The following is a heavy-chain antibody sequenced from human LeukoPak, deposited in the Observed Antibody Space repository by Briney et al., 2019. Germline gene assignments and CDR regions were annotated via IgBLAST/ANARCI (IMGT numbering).Heavy chain of an antibody. J-gene: IGHJ6*02. D-gene: IGHD6-19*01. CDR2: ISSDGGST. V-gene: IGHV3-23*01. CDR1: GFTFTNYA. CDR3: ARDPSKPLAVAGTDYYYGMDV. Sequence: GGSLRLSCAASGFTFTNYAMSWVRQAPGKGLEWVSAISSDGGSTYYADSVKGRFTISRDNSKNTLYLQMNSLRAEDTAVYYCARDPSKPLAVAGTDYYYGMDVWGQGTTVTVSS.